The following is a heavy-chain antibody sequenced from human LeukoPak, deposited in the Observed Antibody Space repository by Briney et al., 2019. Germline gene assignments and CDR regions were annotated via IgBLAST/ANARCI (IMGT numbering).Heavy chain of an antibody. CDR1: GYTFTGYW. D-gene: IGHD3-9*01. J-gene: IGHJ4*02. CDR2: ISPSGGST. CDR3: ARSPHILTGENFDF. V-gene: IGHV1-46*01. Sequence: ASVKVSCKAFGYTFTGYWMHWVRQAPGQGPEWMGVISPSGGSTIYAQKFKGRVTLTRDMSTSTDYLELSSLRSDDTAVFYCARSPHILTGENFDFWGQGTLVTVSS.